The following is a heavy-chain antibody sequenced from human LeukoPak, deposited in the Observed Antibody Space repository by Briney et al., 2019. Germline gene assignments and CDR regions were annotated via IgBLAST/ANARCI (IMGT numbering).Heavy chain of an antibody. CDR2: ISTDGSST. CDR3: VPLTSGWSKGFFDY. D-gene: IGHD6-19*01. V-gene: IGHV3-74*01. Sequence: GGSLRLSCAASGFTFSSYWMHWVRQAPGKGLVWVSCISTDGSSTNYADSVKGRFTISRDNAKNTQYLQMNSLRAEDTAVYYCVPLTSGWSKGFFDYWGQGTLVTVS. CDR1: GFTFSSYW. J-gene: IGHJ4*02.